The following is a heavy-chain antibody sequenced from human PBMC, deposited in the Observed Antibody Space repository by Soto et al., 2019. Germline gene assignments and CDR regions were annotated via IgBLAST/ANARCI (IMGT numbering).Heavy chain of an antibody. J-gene: IGHJ6*02. CDR1: GWSLTSYW. Sequence: GESLQISCKGSGWSLTSYWIRWVRQMHGKGLEWMGRIDPSDSYTNYSPSFQGHVTISADKSISTAYLQWSSLKASDTAMYYCAYRAPYYYGMDVWGQGTTVTVSS. CDR3: AYRAPYYYGMDV. V-gene: IGHV5-10-1*01. CDR2: IDPSDSYT. D-gene: IGHD3-16*02.